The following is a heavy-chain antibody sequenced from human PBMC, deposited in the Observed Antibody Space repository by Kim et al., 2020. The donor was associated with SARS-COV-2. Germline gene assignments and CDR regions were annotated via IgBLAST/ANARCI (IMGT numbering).Heavy chain of an antibody. D-gene: IGHD2-15*01. J-gene: IGHJ3*02. Sequence: GGSLRLSCAGSGFTFSSYSMHWVRQAPGKGLEWVSSIGSNSSSIYYANSVEGRFTISRDNAKNTLYLQMNSLRAEDMTVYYCARSSGSGRYTAFDIWGQG. CDR1: GFTFSSYS. V-gene: IGHV3-48*04. CDR3: ARSSGSGRYTAFDI. CDR2: IGSNSSSI.